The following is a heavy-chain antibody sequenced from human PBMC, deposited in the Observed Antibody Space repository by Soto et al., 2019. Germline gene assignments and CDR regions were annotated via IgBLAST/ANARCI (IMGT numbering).Heavy chain of an antibody. CDR2: IYSGGST. Sequence: GGSLRLFCAASGFTVSSNYMSWVRQAPGKGLEWVSVIYSGGSTYYADSVKGRFTISRDNSKNTLYLQMNSLRAEDTAVYYCARVEVARMVRGGNYYYGMDVWGQGTTVTVSS. J-gene: IGHJ6*02. V-gene: IGHV3-53*01. CDR3: ARVEVARMVRGGNYYYGMDV. CDR1: GFTVSSNY. D-gene: IGHD3-10*01.